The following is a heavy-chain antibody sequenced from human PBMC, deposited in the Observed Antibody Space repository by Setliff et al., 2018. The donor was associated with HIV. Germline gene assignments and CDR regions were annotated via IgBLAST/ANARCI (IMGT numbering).Heavy chain of an antibody. D-gene: IGHD5-12*01. Sequence: SETLSLTCTVSGGSISSYYRSWIRQPAGKGLEWIGRFYTSGSTNYNPSLKSRVTMSVDTSKNQFSLKVRYVTAADTAIYYCAREIWGQVAHVPYGMDVWGQGTTVTVSS. CDR1: GGSISSYY. J-gene: IGHJ6*02. CDR3: AREIWGQVAHVPYGMDV. CDR2: FYTSGST. V-gene: IGHV4-4*07.